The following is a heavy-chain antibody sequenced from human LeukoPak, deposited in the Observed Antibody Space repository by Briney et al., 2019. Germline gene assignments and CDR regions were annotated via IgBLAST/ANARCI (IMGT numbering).Heavy chain of an antibody. Sequence: PSETLSLTCAVYGGSFSGYYWSWLRQPPGKGLEWIGEINHSGSTNYNPSLKSRVTISVDTSKNQFSLKLSSVTAADTAVYYCARGWRGSWYTAYYFDYWGQGTLVTVSS. D-gene: IGHD6-13*01. CDR1: GGSFSGYY. CDR3: ARGWRGSWYTAYYFDY. CDR2: INHSGST. V-gene: IGHV4-34*01. J-gene: IGHJ4*02.